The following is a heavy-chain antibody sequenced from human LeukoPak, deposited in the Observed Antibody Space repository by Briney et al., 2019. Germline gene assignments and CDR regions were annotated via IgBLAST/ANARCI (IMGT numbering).Heavy chain of an antibody. CDR3: ARVFWFGADYYGMDV. CDR1: GFTFSSYG. CDR2: IRYDGSNK. J-gene: IGHJ6*02. Sequence: GGSLRLSCAASGFTFSSYGMHWVRQAPGKGLEWVAFIRYDGSNKYYADSVKGRFTISRDNVENSLYLQMDSLRVEDTAVYHCARVFWFGADYYGMDVWGQGTTVTVSS. D-gene: IGHD3-10*01. V-gene: IGHV3-30*02.